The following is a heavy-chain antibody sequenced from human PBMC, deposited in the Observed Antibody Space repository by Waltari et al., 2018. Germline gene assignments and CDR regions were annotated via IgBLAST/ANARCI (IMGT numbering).Heavy chain of an antibody. V-gene: IGHV4-34*01. J-gene: IGHJ4*02. CDR1: GGSFSGYY. D-gene: IGHD2-2*01. CDR3: ARGRLGSKYQLTNFDY. CDR2: INHSGST. Sequence: QVQLQQWGAGLLKPSETLSLTCAVYGGSFSGYYWSWIRQPPGKGLAWIGEINHSGSTKDSPTHKERVTISVDTSKNQFSLKLSSENAADTAVYYWARGRLGSKYQLTNFDYWGQGTLVTVSS.